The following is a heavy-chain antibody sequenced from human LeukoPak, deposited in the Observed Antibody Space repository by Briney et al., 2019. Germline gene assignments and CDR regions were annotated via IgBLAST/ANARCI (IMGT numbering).Heavy chain of an antibody. CDR1: GLTFRSHA. D-gene: IGHD3-22*01. CDR3: AKGTVSGYYNYYFDY. V-gene: IGHV3-23*01. CDR2: ISGSGGST. Sequence: PGGSLRLSCAASGLTFRSHAMSWVRQAPGKGLEWVSAISGSGGSTYYADSVKGRLTISRDNSKNTLYLQMNSLRAEDTAVYYCAKGTVSGYYNYYFDYWGQGTLVTVSS. J-gene: IGHJ4*02.